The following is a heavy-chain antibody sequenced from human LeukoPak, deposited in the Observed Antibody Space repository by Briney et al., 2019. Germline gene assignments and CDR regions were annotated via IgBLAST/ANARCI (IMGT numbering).Heavy chain of an antibody. CDR2: TNHNGNVN. D-gene: IGHD5-24*01. Sequence: GGSLRLSCAASGFTFNHYAMNWVRQAPGKGLEWVASTNHNGNVNYYVDSVKGRFTISRDNAKNSLYLQMNSLRAEDTAVYYCARLIRRDGYNSYFDYWGQGTLVTVSS. CDR3: ARLIRRDGYNSYFDY. CDR1: GFTFNHYA. J-gene: IGHJ4*02. V-gene: IGHV3-7*03.